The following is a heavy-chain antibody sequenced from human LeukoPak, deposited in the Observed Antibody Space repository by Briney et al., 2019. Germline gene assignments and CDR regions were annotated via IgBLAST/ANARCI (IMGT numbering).Heavy chain of an antibody. CDR3: ARDLDYGDYKYAFDI. V-gene: IGHV4-4*07. D-gene: IGHD4-17*01. CDR2: IYTSGST. Sequence: PSETLSLTCAVSGGSISSYYWSWIRQPAGKGLEWIGRIYTSGSTNYNPSLKSRVTMSVDTSKNQFSLKLSSVTAADTAVYYCARDLDYGDYKYAFDIWGQGTMVTVSS. J-gene: IGHJ3*02. CDR1: GGSISSYY.